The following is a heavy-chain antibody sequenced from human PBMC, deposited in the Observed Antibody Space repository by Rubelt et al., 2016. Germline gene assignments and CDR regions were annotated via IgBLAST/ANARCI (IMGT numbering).Heavy chain of an antibody. D-gene: IGHD1-1*01. CDR3: ARDKTGYSYSQGGLDY. CDR2: ISWDGHFS. J-gene: IGHJ4*02. CDR1: GFTFDDYA. Sequence: GGSLRLSCAVSGFTFDDYAMHWVRQAPGKGLEWVALISWDGHFSYYADSVKGRFTISRDNSKNSLYLQMDSLRPDDTALFYCARDKTGYSYSQGGLDYWGQGTRVTVSS. V-gene: IGHV3-43D*03.